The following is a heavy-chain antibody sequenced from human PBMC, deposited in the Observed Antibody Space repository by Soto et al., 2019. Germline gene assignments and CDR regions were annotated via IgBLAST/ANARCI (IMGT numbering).Heavy chain of an antibody. CDR2: VVVGSDNT. D-gene: IGHD4-17*01. Sequence: QVQLVQSGPEVKKPGTSVIVSCKTSGFTFSKSSVQWMRQARGQRLEWIGWVVVGSDNTRYAQNFQVRVTITRDMSTSTSYMELSSLTSEDTAVYFCAAEIDDYADFNHWGQGTPVTVSS. CDR1: GFTFSKSS. CDR3: AAEIDDYADFNH. V-gene: IGHV1-58*01. J-gene: IGHJ5*02.